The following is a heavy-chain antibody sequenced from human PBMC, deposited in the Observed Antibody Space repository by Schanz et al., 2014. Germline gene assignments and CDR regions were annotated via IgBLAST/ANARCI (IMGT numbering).Heavy chain of an antibody. V-gene: IGHV3-7*01. CDR1: GFIFSAYT. D-gene: IGHD2-15*01. CDR3: ARDKGGLIPFDY. J-gene: IGHJ4*02. CDR2: MNQDGSVK. Sequence: EVQLVESGGGLVKPGESLRLSCAASGFIFSAYTMNWVRQAPGKGLEWVANMNQDGSVKNYVDSVKGRFTISRDNAKNSLYLQMNSLRAEDTAVYYCARDKGGLIPFDYWGQGTLVAVSS.